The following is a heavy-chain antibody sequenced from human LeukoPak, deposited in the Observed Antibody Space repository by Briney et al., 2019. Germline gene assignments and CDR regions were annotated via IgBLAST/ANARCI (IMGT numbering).Heavy chain of an antibody. CDR3: ASRATVTTDRFWFDP. J-gene: IGHJ5*02. V-gene: IGHV3-21*04. Sequence: GGSLRLSCAASGFTFSSYSMNWVRQAPGKGLEWVSSISSSSSYIYYADSVKGRFTISRDNAKNSLYLQMNSLRAEDTAVYYCASRATVTTDRFWFDPWGQGTLVTVSS. CDR1: GFTFSSYS. CDR2: ISSSSSYI. D-gene: IGHD4-11*01.